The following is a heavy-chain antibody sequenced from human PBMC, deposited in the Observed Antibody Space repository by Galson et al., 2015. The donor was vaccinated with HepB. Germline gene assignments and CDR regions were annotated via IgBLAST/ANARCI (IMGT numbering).Heavy chain of an antibody. CDR2: ISYDGSNK. CDR1: GFTFSSYA. D-gene: IGHD2-2*01. J-gene: IGHJ4*02. Sequence: SLRLSCAASGFTFSSYAMHWVRQAPGKGLEWVAVISYDGSNKYYADSVKGRFTISRDNPKNTLYLQMNSLRAEDTAVYYCARTDCSSTSCYMRPPFDYWGQGTLVTVSS. V-gene: IGHV3-30-3*01. CDR3: ARTDCSSTSCYMRPPFDY.